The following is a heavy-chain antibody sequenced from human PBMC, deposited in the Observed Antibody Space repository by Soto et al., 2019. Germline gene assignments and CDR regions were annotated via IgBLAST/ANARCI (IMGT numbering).Heavy chain of an antibody. CDR2: INSDGSST. Sequence: GGSLRLSCAASGFTFSSYWMHWVRQVPGKGLVWVSRINSDGSSTTYADSVKGRFTISRDNAKNTLYLQMNSLRAEDTAVYYCAREYTVTIGXVIIYHGMDVWGQGTTVTVPS. CDR1: GFTFSSYW. D-gene: IGHD2-21*01. CDR3: AREYTVTIGXVIIYHGMDV. V-gene: IGHV3-74*01. J-gene: IGHJ6*02.